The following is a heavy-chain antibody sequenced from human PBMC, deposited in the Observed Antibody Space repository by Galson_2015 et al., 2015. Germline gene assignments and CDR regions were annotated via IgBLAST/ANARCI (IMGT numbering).Heavy chain of an antibody. CDR1: GYTLTELS. CDR3: ATQRGNTYYDSSGANDAFDI. Sequence: SVKVSCKVSGYTLTELSMHWVRQAPGKGLEWMGGFDPEDGETIYAQKFQGRVTMTEDTSTDTAYMELSSLRSEDTAVYYCATQRGNTYYDSSGANDAFDIWGQGTMVTVSS. CDR2: FDPEDGET. D-gene: IGHD3-22*01. V-gene: IGHV1-24*01. J-gene: IGHJ3*02.